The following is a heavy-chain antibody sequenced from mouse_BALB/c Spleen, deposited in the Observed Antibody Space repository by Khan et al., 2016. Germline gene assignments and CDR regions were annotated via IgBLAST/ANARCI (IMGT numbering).Heavy chain of an antibody. V-gene: IGHV5-4*02. CDR1: GFTFSDYY. CDR3: ARTYGNYGYFDV. D-gene: IGHD2-1*01. J-gene: IGHJ1*01. Sequence: EVELVESGGGLVKPGGSLKLSCAASGFTFSDYYMYWVRQTPEKRLEWVATIRDGGSYTYYPDSVKGRFTISRDNAKNNLYLQMSSLKSEDTAMYYGARTYGNYGYFDVWGAGTTVTVSS. CDR2: IRDGGSYT.